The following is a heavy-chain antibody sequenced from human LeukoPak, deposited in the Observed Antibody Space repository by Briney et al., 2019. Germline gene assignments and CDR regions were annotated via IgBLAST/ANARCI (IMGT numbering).Heavy chain of an antibody. J-gene: IGHJ4*02. CDR1: GFTVTSYG. Sequence: GGSLRLSCAASGFTVTSYGMHWVRQAPGKGLEWVAFIRHDGSNKYYTDSVKGRFTISRDNSKNTLYLQMNSLRAEDTAVYYCAKDILVVGTAANHDYWGQGTLVTVSS. D-gene: IGHD2-21*02. CDR3: AKDILVVGTAANHDY. CDR2: IRHDGSNK. V-gene: IGHV3-30*02.